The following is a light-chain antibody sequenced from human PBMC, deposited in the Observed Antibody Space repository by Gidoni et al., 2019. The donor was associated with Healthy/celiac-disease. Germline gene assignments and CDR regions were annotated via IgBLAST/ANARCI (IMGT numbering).Light chain of an antibody. CDR1: QSVSSN. CDR3: QQYNNWPPYT. J-gene: IGKJ2*01. CDR2: GAS. V-gene: IGKV3-15*01. Sequence: EIVMTQSPATLSVSPGERATLSCRASQSVSSNLAWYQQKPGQAPRLLIYGASTRATGIPARFSGSGSGTEFTFTISSLQSEDFAVYYCQQYNNWPPYTFXQXTKLEIK.